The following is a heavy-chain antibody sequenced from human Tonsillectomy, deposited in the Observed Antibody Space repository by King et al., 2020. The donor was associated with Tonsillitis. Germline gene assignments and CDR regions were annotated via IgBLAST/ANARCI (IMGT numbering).Heavy chain of an antibody. Sequence: VQLVESGGGVVQPGGSLRLSCAASGFIFRSYGMHWVGQAPGKGLEWVAFIWYDGSYKDYADSVKGRFTISRDNSKSTVNLQMNSLRAEDTAVYYCAKEPRGGGVEVNYGDDGGQGTLGTVS. CDR1: GFIFRSYG. CDR3: AKEPRGGGVEVNYGDD. CDR2: IWYDGSYK. V-gene: IGHV3-30*02. J-gene: IGHJ4*02. D-gene: IGHD3-16*01.